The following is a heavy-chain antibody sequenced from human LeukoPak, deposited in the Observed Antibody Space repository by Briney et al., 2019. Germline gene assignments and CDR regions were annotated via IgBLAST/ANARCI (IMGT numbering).Heavy chain of an antibody. Sequence: GGSLRLSCAASGFTFSSYGMHWVRQAPGKGLEWVGRIKSKTDGGTTDYAAPVKGRFTISRDDSKNTLYLQMNSLKTEDTAVYYCTTDLRIAAAGTDYWGQGTLVTVSS. CDR3: TTDLRIAAAGTDY. CDR2: IKSKTDGGTT. D-gene: IGHD6-13*01. V-gene: IGHV3-15*01. J-gene: IGHJ4*02. CDR1: GFTFSSYG.